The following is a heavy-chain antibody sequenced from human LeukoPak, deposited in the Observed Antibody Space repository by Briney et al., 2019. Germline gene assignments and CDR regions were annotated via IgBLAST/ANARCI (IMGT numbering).Heavy chain of an antibody. CDR3: ARQYYDSSGYSYYFDY. V-gene: IGHV5-51*01. CDR1: GSSFTIYR. D-gene: IGHD3-22*01. Sequence: RGEFLKISFRVLGSSFTIYRIGWVRQMPGKGLEWMGIIYPGDSDPRYSPSFQGQVTISADKSISTAYLQWSSLKASDTAMYYCARQYYDSSGYSYYFDYWGQGTLVTVSS. J-gene: IGHJ4*02. CDR2: IYPGDSDP.